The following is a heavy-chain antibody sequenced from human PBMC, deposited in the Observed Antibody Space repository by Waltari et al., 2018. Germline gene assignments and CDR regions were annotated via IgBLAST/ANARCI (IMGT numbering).Heavy chain of an antibody. Sequence: QVQLQESGPGLVRPSQTLSVTCTVSGGSISSDYYWGWIRQPTGKGLEWIGHISGRGTTNDNSSLESRTTISLDTSRNQFSLNLESVTAADTAVYYCARDSPGGAWGPGILVTISS. V-gene: IGHV4-30-4*01. CDR2: ISGRGTT. J-gene: IGHJ5*02. D-gene: IGHD3-16*01. CDR1: GGSISSDYY. CDR3: ARDSPGGA.